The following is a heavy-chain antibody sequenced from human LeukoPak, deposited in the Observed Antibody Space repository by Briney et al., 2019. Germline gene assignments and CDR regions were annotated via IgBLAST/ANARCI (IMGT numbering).Heavy chain of an antibody. CDR1: GYTFTSYY. CDR2: INPSGGST. V-gene: IGHV1-46*01. Sequence: ASVKVSCKASGYTFTSYYMHWVRQAPGQGLEWMGIINPSGGSTSYAQKFQGRVTMTRDTSTSTVYMELSSLRSEDTAVYYCARGGRIVGATGAFDIWGQGTMVTVSS. J-gene: IGHJ3*02. CDR3: ARGGRIVGATGAFDI. D-gene: IGHD1-26*01.